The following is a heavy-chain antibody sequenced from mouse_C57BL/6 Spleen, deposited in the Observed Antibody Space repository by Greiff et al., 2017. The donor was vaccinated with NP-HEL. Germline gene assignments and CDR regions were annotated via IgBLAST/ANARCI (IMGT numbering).Heavy chain of an antibody. D-gene: IGHD2-5*01. J-gene: IGHJ4*01. CDR3: ARHEISYYSNYGAMDY. CDR2: FYPGSGSI. Sequence: QVQLQQSGAELVKPGASVKLSCKASGYTFTEYTIHWVQQRSGQGLAWIGWFYPGSGSIKYNEKFKDKATLTSDKSSSPASMELSKLTSEDSAVYFCARHEISYYSNYGAMDYWGQGTSVTVSS. V-gene: IGHV1-62-2*01. CDR1: GYTFTEYT.